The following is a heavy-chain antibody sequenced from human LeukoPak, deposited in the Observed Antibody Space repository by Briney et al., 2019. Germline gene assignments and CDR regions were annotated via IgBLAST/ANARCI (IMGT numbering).Heavy chain of an antibody. Sequence: GGSLRLSCAASGFTFSSYSMNWVRQAPGKGLEWVSSITSSSNYIYYADSVEGRFTISRDNAKNSLYLQMNSLRAEDTAVYYCARGTRGYSVWGQGTLVTVSS. CDR2: ITSSSNYI. J-gene: IGHJ4*02. CDR3: ARGTRGYSV. V-gene: IGHV3-21*01. CDR1: GFTFSSYS. D-gene: IGHD3-22*01.